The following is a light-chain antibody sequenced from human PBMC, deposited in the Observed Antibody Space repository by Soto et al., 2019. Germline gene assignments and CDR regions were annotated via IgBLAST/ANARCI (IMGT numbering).Light chain of an antibody. V-gene: IGKV3-11*01. CDR2: DVS. Sequence: EIVLTQSPGTLSLSPGERATLSCRARQNIGRYLAWYQQTPGQVPRLLIYDVSDRATGIPARFSGSGSGTDFTLTISSLEPEDFAVYFCQQRMSWPLTFGGGTKVESK. CDR3: QQRMSWPLT. J-gene: IGKJ4*01. CDR1: QNIGRY.